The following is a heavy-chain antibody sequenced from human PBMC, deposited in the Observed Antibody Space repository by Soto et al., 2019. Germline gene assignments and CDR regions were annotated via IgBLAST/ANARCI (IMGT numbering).Heavy chain of an antibody. Sequence: GSLETSLRSFWYRFTTSWLGRVRQMPGKGTEWMGIIFPSDSDTRYSPSFQGQVTISADKSISTAYLQWSNLNASDTAMYYCARTGYRSSLDSWGQGTLVTVSS. CDR3: ARTGYRSSLDS. CDR2: IFPSDSDT. D-gene: IGHD6-6*01. V-gene: IGHV5-51*01. J-gene: IGHJ4*02. CDR1: WYRFTTSW.